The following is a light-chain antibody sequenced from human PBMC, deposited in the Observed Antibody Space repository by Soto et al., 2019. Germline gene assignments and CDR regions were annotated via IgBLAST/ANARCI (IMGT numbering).Light chain of an antibody. CDR3: CSYAGSYTWV. CDR2: DVN. J-gene: IGLJ3*02. Sequence: QSALTQPRSVSGSPGQSVAFSCTGTSSDVGGYNYVSWYQQHPDKAPKIIIYDVNKRPSGVPDRFSGSKSGNTASLTISGLQTEDEADYYCCSYAGSYTWVFGGGPSSPS. CDR1: SSDVGGYNY. V-gene: IGLV2-11*01.